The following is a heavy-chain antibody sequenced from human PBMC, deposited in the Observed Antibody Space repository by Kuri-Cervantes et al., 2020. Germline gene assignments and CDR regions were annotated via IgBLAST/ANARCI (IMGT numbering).Heavy chain of an antibody. CDR2: INPSGGST. J-gene: IGHJ6*03. CDR3: ARGVDICSGGTCYPNYYYYYMDV. CDR1: GYTFTSYY. V-gene: IGHV1-46*01. D-gene: IGHD2-15*01. Sequence: ASVKVSCKASGYTFTSYYMHWVRQAPGQGLEWMGIINPSGGSTSYAQKFQGRVTMTRDTSTSTAYMELRSLRSDDTAVYYCARGVDICSGGTCYPNYYYYYMDVWGKGTTVTVSS.